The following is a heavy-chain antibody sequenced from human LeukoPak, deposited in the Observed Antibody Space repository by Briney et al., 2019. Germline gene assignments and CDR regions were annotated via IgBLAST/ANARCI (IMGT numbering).Heavy chain of an antibody. J-gene: IGHJ4*02. CDR3: AMNNWGLDY. V-gene: IGHV4-34*01. CDR2: INHSGST. Sequence: SQTLSLTCAVYGGSFSGYYWSWIRQPPGKGLEWIGEINHSGSTDYNPSLKSRVTISVDTPKNQFSPKLSSVTAADTAVYYCAMNNWGLDYWGQGTLVTVSS. D-gene: IGHD7-27*01. CDR1: GGSFSGYY.